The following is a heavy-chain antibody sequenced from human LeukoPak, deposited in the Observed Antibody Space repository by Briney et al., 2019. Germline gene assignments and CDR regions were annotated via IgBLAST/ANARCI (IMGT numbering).Heavy chain of an antibody. J-gene: IGHJ4*02. CDR2: IRADGSDK. D-gene: IGHD1-1*01. Sequence: PGGSLRLSCAASGFIFISHGMHWARQAPDKGLEWVAMIRADGSDKWYAESVKGRFSISRDNSRNMVYLQMNSLRPEDTAVYYCVGDFNWAFDYWGQGTLVTVSS. V-gene: IGHV3-30*02. CDR3: VGDFNWAFDY. CDR1: GFIFISHG.